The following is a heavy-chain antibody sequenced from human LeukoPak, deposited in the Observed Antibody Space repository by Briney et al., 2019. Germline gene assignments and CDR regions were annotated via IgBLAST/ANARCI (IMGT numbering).Heavy chain of an antibody. Sequence: GGSLRLSCAAPGFTFSNSGIHWVRQAPGKGLEWVAVISSDGSNKYYADSVKGRFTVSRDNSKNTLYLQMTSLRAEDTAVYYCAKVSDSTSWRYFDYWAREPWSPSPQ. CDR1: GFTFSNSG. J-gene: IGHJ4*02. CDR3: AKVSDSTSWRYFDY. CDR2: ISSDGSNK. V-gene: IGHV3-30*18. D-gene: IGHD6-13*01.